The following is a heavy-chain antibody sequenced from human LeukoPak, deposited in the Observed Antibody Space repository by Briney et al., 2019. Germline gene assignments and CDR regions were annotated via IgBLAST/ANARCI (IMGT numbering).Heavy chain of an antibody. CDR2: ISAYNGNT. D-gene: IGHD2-2*01. V-gene: IGHV1-18*01. Sequence: GASVKVSCKASGYTFTSYGISWVRQAPGQGLEWMGWISAYNGNTNYAQKLQGRVTMTTDTSTSTAYMELRSLRSDDTAVYYCARVDPHCSSTSCLSYYFDYWGQGTLVTVSS. CDR1: GYTFTSYG. J-gene: IGHJ4*02. CDR3: ARVDPHCSSTSCLSYYFDY.